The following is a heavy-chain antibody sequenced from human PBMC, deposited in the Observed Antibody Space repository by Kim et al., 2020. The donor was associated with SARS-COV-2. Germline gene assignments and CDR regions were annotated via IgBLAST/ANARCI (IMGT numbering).Heavy chain of an antibody. CDR3: AKDIADYDFWSGYYSYYFDY. J-gene: IGHJ4*02. Sequence: RFTISRDNSKNSLYLQMNSLRTEDTALYYCAKDIADYDFWSGYYSYYFDYWGQGTLVTVSS. D-gene: IGHD3-3*01. V-gene: IGHV3-43*01.